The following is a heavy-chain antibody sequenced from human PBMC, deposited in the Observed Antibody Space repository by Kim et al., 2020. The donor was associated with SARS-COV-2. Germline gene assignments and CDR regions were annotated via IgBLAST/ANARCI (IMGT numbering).Heavy chain of an antibody. Sequence: SRVTISVDTSKNQFSLKLSSVTAADTAVYYCARALVGVVVVAATQSWFDPWGQGTLVTVSS. CDR3: ARALVGVVVVAATQSWFDP. V-gene: IGHV4-34*01. D-gene: IGHD2-15*01. J-gene: IGHJ5*02.